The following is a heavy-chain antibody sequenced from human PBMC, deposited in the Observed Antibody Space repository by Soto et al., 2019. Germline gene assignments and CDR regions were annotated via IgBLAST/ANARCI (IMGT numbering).Heavy chain of an antibody. D-gene: IGHD3-16*01. J-gene: IGHJ6*02. V-gene: IGHV1-18*01. CDR3: AREGEMPYYYYGLDI. CDR1: GYTVTTYG. CDR2: ISGYNGHT. Sequence: QVQLVQSGAEVRKPGASVKVSCKASGYTVTTYGISWVRQAPGQGLEWMGWISGYNGHTKYAQKFQGRVTMTTDTSTSTVYMDLRSLRSFDTAVYYCAREGEMPYYYYGLDIWGQGTTVTVSS.